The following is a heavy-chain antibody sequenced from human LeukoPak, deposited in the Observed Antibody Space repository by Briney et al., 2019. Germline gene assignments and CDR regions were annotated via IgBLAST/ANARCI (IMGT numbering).Heavy chain of an antibody. CDR2: LNTHSGGT. CDR1: GYTFTGYY. V-gene: IGHV1-2*02. J-gene: IGHJ3*02. D-gene: IGHD3-22*01. Sequence: ASVKVSCKASGYTFTGYYLHWVRQAPGQGLEWMGWLNTHSGGTNYAPNFQGRVTMTRDTSISTAYMDLSRLRSDDTAVYYCARAGVWDYSDSSGYHNAAFDIWGQGTMVTVSS. CDR3: ARAGVWDYSDSSGYHNAAFDI.